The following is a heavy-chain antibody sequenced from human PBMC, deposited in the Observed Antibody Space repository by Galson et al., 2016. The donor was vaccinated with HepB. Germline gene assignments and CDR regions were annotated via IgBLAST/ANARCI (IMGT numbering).Heavy chain of an antibody. J-gene: IGHJ6*02. Sequence: SLRLSCAASGFTFDDYAMSWVRQAPGKGLEWVSGINWKGGRTGYADSVKGRFTISRDNAKNSLYLQMNSLRAEDTALYRCARVHMAAAGFGGMDVWGQGTTVTVSS. CDR3: ARVHMAAAGFGGMDV. V-gene: IGHV3-20*01. CDR2: INWKGGRT. CDR1: GFTFDDYA. D-gene: IGHD6-13*01.